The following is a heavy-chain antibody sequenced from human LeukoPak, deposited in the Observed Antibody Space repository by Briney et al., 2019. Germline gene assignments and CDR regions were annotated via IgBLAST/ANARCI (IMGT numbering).Heavy chain of an antibody. CDR1: GFMFSDYF. J-gene: IGHJ4*02. CDR3: ARDNGNKYYFDY. Sequence: GGSLRLSCAASGFMFSDYFMGWIRQAPGKELEWISYISSNSKYTKYADSVKGRFTISRDNAKKSLYLQMNSLRAEDTAAYYCARDNGNKYYFDYWGQGTLVTVSS. D-gene: IGHD2-8*01. V-gene: IGHV3-11*05. CDR2: ISSNSKYT.